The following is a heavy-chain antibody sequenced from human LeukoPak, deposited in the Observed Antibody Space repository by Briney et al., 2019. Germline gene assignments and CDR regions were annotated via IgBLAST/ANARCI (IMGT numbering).Heavy chain of an antibody. CDR1: GFTFSSYS. Sequence: PGGSLRLSCAASGFTFSSYSMNWVRQAPGKGLEWVSSISSSSSYIYYADSVKGRFTISRDNAKNSPYLQMNSLRAEDTAVYYCARDGVRAAAPFDYWGQGTLVTVSS. D-gene: IGHD6-13*01. CDR2: ISSSSSYI. J-gene: IGHJ4*02. V-gene: IGHV3-21*01. CDR3: ARDGVRAAAPFDY.